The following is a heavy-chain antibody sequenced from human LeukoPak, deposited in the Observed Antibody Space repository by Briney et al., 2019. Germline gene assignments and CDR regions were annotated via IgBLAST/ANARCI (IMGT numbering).Heavy chain of an antibody. CDR1: GFTFSDYY. Sequence: GGSLGLSCAASGFTFSDYYMSWIRQAPGKGLEWVSYISSSGSTIYYADSVKGRFTISRDNAKNSLYLQMNSLRAEDTAVYYCARDPHGYSSSWYGFDYWGQGTLVTVSS. V-gene: IGHV3-11*01. D-gene: IGHD6-13*01. CDR2: ISSSGSTI. CDR3: ARDPHGYSSSWYGFDY. J-gene: IGHJ4*02.